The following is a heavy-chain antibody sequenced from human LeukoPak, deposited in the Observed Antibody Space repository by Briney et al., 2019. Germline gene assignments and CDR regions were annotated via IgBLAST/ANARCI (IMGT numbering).Heavy chain of an antibody. CDR1: GYTFPSYG. J-gene: IGHJ4*02. D-gene: IGHD2-2*02. CDR3: AIDLGYCSSTSRYICAYFDY. CDR2: ISAYNGNT. V-gene: IGHV1-18*01. Sequence: ASVKVSCKASGYTFPSYGISWVRQAPGQGLEWMGWISAYNGNTNYAQKLQGRVTMTTDTSTSTAYMELRSLRSDDTAAYYCAIDLGYCSSTSRYICAYFDYWGQRTLVTVSS.